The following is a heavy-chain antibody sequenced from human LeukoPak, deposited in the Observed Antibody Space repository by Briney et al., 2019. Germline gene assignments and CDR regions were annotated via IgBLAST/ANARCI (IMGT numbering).Heavy chain of an antibody. CDR1: GFTFSSYA. D-gene: IGHD3-22*01. CDR2: ISYNGSNK. J-gene: IGHJ4*02. Sequence: PGRSLRLSCAASGFTFSSYAMHWVRRAPGKGLEWVAVISYNGSNKYYADSVKGRFTISRDNSKNTLYLQMNSLRAEDTAVYYCARDVNGYYSGPDYWGQGTLVTVSS. V-gene: IGHV3-30*04. CDR3: ARDVNGYYSGPDY.